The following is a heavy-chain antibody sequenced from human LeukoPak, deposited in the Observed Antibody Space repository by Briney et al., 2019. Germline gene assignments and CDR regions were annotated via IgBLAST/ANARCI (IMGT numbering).Heavy chain of an antibody. CDR2: IRQDGSEK. J-gene: IGHJ4*02. CDR1: GFTFSTYW. CDR3: ATPGSGIWCFGY. Sequence: PGGSLRLSCAASGFTFSTYWMSWVRQAPGKGLEWVASIRQDGSEKYYVDSVKGRFTISRDNAKNSVYLQMTSLRAEDTAVYYCATPGSGIWCFGYWGQGTLLTLSS. V-gene: IGHV3-7*01. D-gene: IGHD6-13*01.